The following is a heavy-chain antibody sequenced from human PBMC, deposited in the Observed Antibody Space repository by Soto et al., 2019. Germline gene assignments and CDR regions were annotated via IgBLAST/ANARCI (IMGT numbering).Heavy chain of an antibody. CDR2: INPNSGGT. D-gene: IGHD3-10*01. J-gene: IGHJ6*02. CDR3: ADNTMVPRFDYYGMDV. CDR1: GYTFTGYY. V-gene: IGHV1-2*02. Sequence: ASVKVSCKASGYTFTGYYMHCVRQAPGQGLEWMGWINPNSGGTNYAQKFQGRVTMTRDTSISTAYMELSRLRSDDTAVYYCADNTMVPRFDYYGMDVWGQGTTVTVSS.